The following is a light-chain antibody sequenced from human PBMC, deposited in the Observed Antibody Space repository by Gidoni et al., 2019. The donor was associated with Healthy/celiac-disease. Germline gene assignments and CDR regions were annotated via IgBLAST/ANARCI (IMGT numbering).Light chain of an antibody. J-gene: IGKJ1*01. CDR1: QSVSSSY. CDR2: GAS. CDR3: QQYGSSPWT. Sequence: IVLTQSPGTLSLSPGERATLSCRASQSVSSSYLAWYQQKPGQAPRLLIYGASSRATGIPDRFSGSCSGTDFTLIISRLEPEDFAVYYCQQYGSSPWTFGQGTKVEIK. V-gene: IGKV3-20*01.